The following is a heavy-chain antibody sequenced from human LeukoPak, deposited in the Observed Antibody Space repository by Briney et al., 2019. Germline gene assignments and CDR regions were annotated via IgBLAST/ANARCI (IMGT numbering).Heavy chain of an antibody. CDR3: ARGLDDFWSGYYLQYYYYYYMDV. V-gene: IGHV3-21*01. CDR2: ISSSSSYI. J-gene: IGHJ6*03. CDR1: GFTFSSYS. Sequence: GGSLRLSCAASGFTFSSYSMNWVRQAPGKGLEWVSSISSSSSYIYYADSVKGRFTISRDNAKNSLYLQMNSLRAEDTAVYYCARGLDDFWSGYYLQYYYYYYMDVWGKGTTVTVFS. D-gene: IGHD3-3*01.